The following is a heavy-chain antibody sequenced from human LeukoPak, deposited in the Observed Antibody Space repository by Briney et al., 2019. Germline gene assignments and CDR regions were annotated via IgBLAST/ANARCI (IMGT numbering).Heavy chain of an antibody. Sequence: PSETLSLTCTVSGASISTYYWSWIRQPAGKGLEWVGRIFASGTTNYNPSLESRVAMSVDMSKNQFSLNLSSVTAADTAIYYCVQDGPLRSDYWGQGTLVTVSS. CDR2: IFASGTT. D-gene: IGHD3-16*01. CDR3: VQDGPLRSDY. V-gene: IGHV4-4*07. J-gene: IGHJ4*02. CDR1: GASISTYY.